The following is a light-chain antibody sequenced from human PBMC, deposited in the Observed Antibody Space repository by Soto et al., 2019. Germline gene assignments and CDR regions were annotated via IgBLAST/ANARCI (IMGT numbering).Light chain of an antibody. J-gene: IGLJ2*01. CDR1: SSDVGYYNY. V-gene: IGLV2-14*01. Sequence: QSALTQPASVSGSPGQSITISCTGTSSDVGYYNYVSWYQHHPGKAPKLIIYEVSNRPSGVSNRFSGSKSGNTASLTISGFQAEDEADYYCSSYTTSSTQVFGGGTKLTVL. CDR2: EVS. CDR3: SSYTTSSTQV.